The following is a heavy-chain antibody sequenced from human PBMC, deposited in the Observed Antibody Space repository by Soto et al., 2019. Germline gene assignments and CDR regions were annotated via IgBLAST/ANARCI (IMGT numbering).Heavy chain of an antibody. V-gene: IGHV4-30-2*01. CDR3: ARVPTP. CDR2: IYHSGST. Sequence: QLQLQESGSGLVKPSQTLYLTCAAYGVSISSGGYSWRWIRQPPGKGLVWNGDIYHSGSTYYNPSFTISVTISVDRSKNPFSLLLSSVTAADKAVYCCARVPTPWAQGPLVTVSS. J-gene: IGHJ5*02. CDR1: GVSISSGGYS.